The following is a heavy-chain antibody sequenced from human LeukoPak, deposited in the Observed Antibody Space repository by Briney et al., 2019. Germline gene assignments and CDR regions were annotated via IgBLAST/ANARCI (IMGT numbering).Heavy chain of an antibody. V-gene: IGHV3-30*02. CDR3: ARDRFGEPRPFDY. CDR1: GFTFSSYG. D-gene: IGHD3-10*01. CDR2: IRYDGSNK. J-gene: IGHJ4*02. Sequence: EGSLRLSCAASGFTFSSYGMHWVRQAPGKGLEWVAFIRYDGSNKYYADSVKGRFTISRDNSKNTLYLQMNSLRAEDTAVYYCARDRFGEPRPFDYWGQGTLVTVSS.